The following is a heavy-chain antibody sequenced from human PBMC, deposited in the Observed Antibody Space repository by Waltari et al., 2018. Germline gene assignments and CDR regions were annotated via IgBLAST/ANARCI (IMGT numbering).Heavy chain of an antibody. CDR3: ARASTHYDSSGYYTY. Sequence: QVQLVQSGAEVKKPGSSVKVSCKASGGTFSSYTISWVRQAPGQGLEWMGSIIPIRGIANSAQKCQGRVTITADKSTSTAYMELSSLRSEDTAVYYCARASTHYDSSGYYTYWGQGTLVTVSS. J-gene: IGHJ4*02. D-gene: IGHD3-22*01. CDR1: GGTFSSYT. V-gene: IGHV1-69*02. CDR2: IIPIRGIA.